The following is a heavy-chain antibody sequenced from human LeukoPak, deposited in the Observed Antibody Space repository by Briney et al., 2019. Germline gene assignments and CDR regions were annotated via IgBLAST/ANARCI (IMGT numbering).Heavy chain of an antibody. CDR3: GTLLSNGPFDY. CDR1: GYTFTGYY. J-gene: IGHJ4*02. Sequence: ASVKVSCKASGYTFTGYYMHWVRQAPGQGLEWMGYVYPNSGATKYAQKFQGRVTMTRDTSISTAYMELSGLRSDDTAVYYCGTLLSNGPFDYWGQGSLVTVSS. V-gene: IGHV1-2*02. CDR2: VYPNSGAT.